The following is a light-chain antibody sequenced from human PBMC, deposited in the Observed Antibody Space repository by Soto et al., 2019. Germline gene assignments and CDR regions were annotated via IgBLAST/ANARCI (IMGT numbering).Light chain of an antibody. CDR2: KAS. CDR3: QQYNDYSRT. Sequence: IQMTQSPSTLSASVGDRATITCRASQSIGIWLAWYQKKPGQAPRFLIYKASTLQTGVPSRFSGSGSGTEFTLTISSLQPDDFATYYCQQYNDYSRTFGQGTKVEIK. J-gene: IGKJ1*01. V-gene: IGKV1-5*03. CDR1: QSIGIW.